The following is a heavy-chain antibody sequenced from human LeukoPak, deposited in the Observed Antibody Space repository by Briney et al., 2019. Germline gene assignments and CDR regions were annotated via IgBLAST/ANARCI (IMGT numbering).Heavy chain of an antibody. D-gene: IGHD6-19*01. CDR2: IYYSGST. Sequence: SETLSLTCTVSGGSISSYYWSWIRQPPGKGLEWIGYIYYSGSTNYNPSLRSRVTISVDTSKNQFSLGLSSVTAADTAVYYCARGVYSSGWYFDYWGQGTLVTVSS. CDR3: ARGVYSSGWYFDY. J-gene: IGHJ4*02. V-gene: IGHV4-59*01. CDR1: GGSISSYY.